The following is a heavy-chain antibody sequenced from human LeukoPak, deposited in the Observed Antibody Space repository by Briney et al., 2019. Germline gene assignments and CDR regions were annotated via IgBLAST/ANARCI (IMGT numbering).Heavy chain of an antibody. CDR1: GFVFSNYW. CDR2: IKPDGTEK. D-gene: IGHD6-6*01. J-gene: IGHJ4*01. CDR3: ARGGNSSWDY. Sequence: GGSLRLSCAASGFVFSNYWMSWVRQAPGKGLEWVANIKPDGTEKYYVDSLKGRFTISRDNTKNSLYLQMSSLRVEDTAVYYCARGGNSSWDYWGHGALVTVSS. V-gene: IGHV3-7*01.